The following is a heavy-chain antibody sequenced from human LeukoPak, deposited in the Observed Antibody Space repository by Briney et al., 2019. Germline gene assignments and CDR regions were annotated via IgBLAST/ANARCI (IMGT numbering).Heavy chain of an antibody. CDR2: VITSPTET. CDR1: GFTYSTCA. V-gene: IGHV3-23*01. Sequence: GGSLRLSCTASGFTYSTCAMSWVRQSPGTGLEWVSTVITSPTETYYADSVKGRFTVSRDNSKNTLYLHMDSLRAGDTAVYYCAKRPYNGGPFDYWGRGTLVTVSS. J-gene: IGHJ4*02. CDR3: AKRPYNGGPFDY. D-gene: IGHD4-23*01.